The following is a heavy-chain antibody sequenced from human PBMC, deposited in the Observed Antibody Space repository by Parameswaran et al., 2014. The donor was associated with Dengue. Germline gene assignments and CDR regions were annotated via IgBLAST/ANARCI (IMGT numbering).Heavy chain of an antibody. D-gene: IGHD2-2*01. J-gene: IGHJ6*02. CDR1: GFSLSTSGVG. CDR3: ARVVVVPAANGMDV. V-gene: IGHV2-5*02. CDR2: IYWDDDK. Sequence: SGPTLVKPTQTLTLTCTFSGFSLSTSGVGVGWIRQPPGKALEWLALIYWDDDKRYSPSLKSRLTITKDTSKNQVVLTMTNMDPVDTATYYCARVVVVPAANGMDVWGQGTTVTVSS.